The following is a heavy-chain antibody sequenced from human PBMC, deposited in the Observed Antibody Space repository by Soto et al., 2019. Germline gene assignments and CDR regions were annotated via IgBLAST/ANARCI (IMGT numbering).Heavy chain of an antibody. V-gene: IGHV3-23*01. D-gene: IGHD2-8*01. CDR1: GFTVSSHV. CDR2: ISGSGDGT. Sequence: EVQLLESGGGVAQRGGSLRLSCAPSGFTVSSHVMSWVRQAPGKGLEWVASISGSGDGTYYGDSVKGRFTISRDSSSSTLYLQMNNLRGEDTAVYFCTKSRRGILMVYGFGGMDVWGQGTTVTVSS. CDR3: TKSRRGILMVYGFGGMDV. J-gene: IGHJ6*02.